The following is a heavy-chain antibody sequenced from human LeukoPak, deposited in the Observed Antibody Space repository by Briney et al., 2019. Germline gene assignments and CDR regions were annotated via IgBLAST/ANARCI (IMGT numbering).Heavy chain of an antibody. D-gene: IGHD2-2*01. Sequence: TLSLTCTVSGGSISSGSYYWSWIRQPAGKGLEWIGRIYTSGSTNYNPSLKSRVTISVDTSKNQFSLKLSSVTAADTAVYYCARDGYEAYWGQGTLVTVSS. CDR3: ARDGYEAY. V-gene: IGHV4-61*02. CDR1: GGSISSGSYY. J-gene: IGHJ4*02. CDR2: IYTSGST.